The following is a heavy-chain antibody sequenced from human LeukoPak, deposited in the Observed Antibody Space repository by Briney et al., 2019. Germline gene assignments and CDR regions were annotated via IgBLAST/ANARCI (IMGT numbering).Heavy chain of an antibody. CDR2: MNPKTGNT. V-gene: IGHV1-8*03. D-gene: IGHD4-11*01. Sequence: ASVKVSRKASGYTFTSYDINWVRQATGQGLVWMGWMNPKTGNTGSAQKFQGRVTITGNTSISTVYMELSSLRSEDTAVYYCVRIYYSNAFDIWGQGTMVTVSS. CDR1: GYTFTSYD. CDR3: VRIYYSNAFDI. J-gene: IGHJ3*02.